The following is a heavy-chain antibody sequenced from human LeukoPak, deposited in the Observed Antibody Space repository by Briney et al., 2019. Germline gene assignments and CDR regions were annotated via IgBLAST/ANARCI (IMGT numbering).Heavy chain of an antibody. D-gene: IGHD2-2*01. CDR1: GGTFISYA. Sequence: SVKVSCKASGGTFISYAISWVRQAPGQGLEWMGGIIPIFGTANYAQKFQGRVTITTDESTSTAYMELNSLRFEDTAVYYCERAEIPGEFDYWGQGTLVTVSS. J-gene: IGHJ4*02. CDR2: IIPIFGTA. CDR3: ERAEIPGEFDY. V-gene: IGHV1-69*05.